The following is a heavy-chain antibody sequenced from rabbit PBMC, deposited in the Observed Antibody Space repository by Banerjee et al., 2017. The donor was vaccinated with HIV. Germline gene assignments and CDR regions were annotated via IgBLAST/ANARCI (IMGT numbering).Heavy chain of an antibody. Sequence: QEQLEESGGDLVKPEGSLTLTCTASGFSFSSSYYMWWVRQAPGNGLEWIAAIDGYSGGNTYYASWAKGRFTISKTSSTTVTLQMTSLTAADTATYFCARDVTWGDWDVWGPGTLVTVS. J-gene: IGHJ4*01. CDR2: IDGYSGGNT. CDR3: ARDVTWGDWDV. CDR1: GFSFSSSYY. D-gene: IGHD4-1*01. V-gene: IGHV1S45*01.